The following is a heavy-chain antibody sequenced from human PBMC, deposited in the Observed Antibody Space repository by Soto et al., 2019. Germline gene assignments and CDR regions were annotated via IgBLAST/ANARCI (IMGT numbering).Heavy chain of an antibody. J-gene: IGHJ5*02. D-gene: IGHD6-19*01. CDR1: GFSISINY. V-gene: IGHV3-53*02. CDR2: IHSGGNT. CDR3: ASIAVAEGFDP. Sequence: EVQLVETGGGLIQPGGSLRLSCAASGFSISINYMSWVRQAPGKGLEWVSIIHSGGNTAYADSVKGRFTVSRDNSKNTVYLQMNSLRAEDTAIYYCASIAVAEGFDPWGQGTLVTVSS.